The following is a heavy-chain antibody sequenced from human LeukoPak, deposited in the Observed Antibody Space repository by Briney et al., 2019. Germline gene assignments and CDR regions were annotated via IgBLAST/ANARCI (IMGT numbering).Heavy chain of an antibody. CDR3: ARDLSYSSGWRHYFDY. J-gene: IGHJ4*02. Sequence: SETLSLTCTVSGGSISSSSYYWGWIRQPPGKGLEWIGSIYYSGSTYYNPSLKSRVTISVDTSKNQFSLKLSSVTAADTAVYYCARDLSYSSGWRHYFDYWGQGTLVTVSS. CDR1: GGSISSSSYY. CDR2: IYYSGST. D-gene: IGHD6-19*01. V-gene: IGHV4-39*07.